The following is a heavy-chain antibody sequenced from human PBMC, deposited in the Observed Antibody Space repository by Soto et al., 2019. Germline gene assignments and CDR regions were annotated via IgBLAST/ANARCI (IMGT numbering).Heavy chain of an antibody. D-gene: IGHD1-26*01. Sequence: PGGSLRLSCAASGFTFSSYAMSWVRQAPGKGLEWVSAISGSGGSTYYADSVKGRFTISRDNSKNTLYLQMNSLRAEDTAVYYCAKKKGGSYYGPHFDYWGQGNMVTVSS. V-gene: IGHV3-23*01. J-gene: IGHJ4*02. CDR2: ISGSGGST. CDR3: AKKKGGSYYGPHFDY. CDR1: GFTFSSYA.